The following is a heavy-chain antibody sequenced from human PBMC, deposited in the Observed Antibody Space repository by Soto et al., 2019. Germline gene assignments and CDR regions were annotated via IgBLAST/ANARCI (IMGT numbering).Heavy chain of an antibody. CDR2: ISYDGSNK. CDR3: ARDVEYSSSSGYYYYYGMDV. J-gene: IGHJ6*02. Sequence: XGSLRLSFSASGFTLSSYAMHWVRQAPGKGLDWVAVISYDGSNKYYADSVKGRFTISRDNSKNTLYLQMNSLRAEDTAVYYCARDVEYSSSSGYYYYYGMDVWGQGNTVTVSS. D-gene: IGHD6-6*01. V-gene: IGHV3-30-3*01. CDR1: GFTLSSYA.